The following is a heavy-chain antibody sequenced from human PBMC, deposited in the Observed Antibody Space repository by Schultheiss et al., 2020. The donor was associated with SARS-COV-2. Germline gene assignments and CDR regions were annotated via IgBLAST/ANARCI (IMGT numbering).Heavy chain of an antibody. Sequence: SETLSLTCAVYGGSFSGYYWSWIRQPPGKGLEWIGYIYYSGSTNYNPSLKSRVTISVDTSKNQFSLKLSSVTAAYTAVYYCARGPYASFDYWGQGTLVTVSS. CDR1: GGSFSGYY. D-gene: IGHD4-17*01. J-gene: IGHJ4*02. CDR2: IYYSGST. V-gene: IGHV4-59*08. CDR3: ARGPYASFDY.